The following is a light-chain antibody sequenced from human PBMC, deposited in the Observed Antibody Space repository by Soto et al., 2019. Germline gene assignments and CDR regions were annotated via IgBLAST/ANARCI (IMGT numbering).Light chain of an antibody. Sequence: QPVLTQSSSASASLGSSVKLPCTLSGGHSDYIIAWHQQLPGKAPRFLLKIEGNGDYNRGSGVPARFSGSISGADRYLSISNLQSEDEGDYYCETWESNSHVFGTGTKVTVL. CDR2: IEGNGDY. J-gene: IGLJ1*01. V-gene: IGLV4-60*03. CDR3: ETWESNSHV. CDR1: GGHSDYI.